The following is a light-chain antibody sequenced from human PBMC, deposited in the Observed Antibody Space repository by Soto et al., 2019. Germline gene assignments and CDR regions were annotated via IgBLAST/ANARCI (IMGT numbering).Light chain of an antibody. V-gene: IGKV1-39*01. J-gene: IGKJ1*01. Sequence: DIQMTQSPSSLSTSVGNRLTITCRASQSINRYLNWYQQKPGKAPRLLIYAASTLQSGVPSRFSGSGSGTDSTLTISSLQPEDFATYYSQQSYSSPWTFGQGTKVEVK. CDR2: AAS. CDR3: QQSYSSPWT. CDR1: QSINRY.